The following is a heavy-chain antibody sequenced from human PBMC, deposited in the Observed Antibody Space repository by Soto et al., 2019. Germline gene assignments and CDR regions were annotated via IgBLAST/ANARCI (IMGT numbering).Heavy chain of an antibody. D-gene: IGHD6-13*01. Sequence: EEQLVESGGGLVQPGGSLRLSCAASGFTFSSSAMQWVRQVTGKGLEWVSAIGAGGDTYYPESVKGRFTISRENDKNSLYLKMNSLGDEDTAVYFCAREGRSSTWYDWYFDLWGRGTLVTVSS. CDR3: AREGRSSTWYDWYFDL. J-gene: IGHJ2*01. CDR1: GFTFSSSA. CDR2: IGAGGDT. V-gene: IGHV3-13*01.